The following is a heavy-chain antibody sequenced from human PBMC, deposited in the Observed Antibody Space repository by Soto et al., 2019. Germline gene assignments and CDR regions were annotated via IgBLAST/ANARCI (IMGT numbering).Heavy chain of an antibody. CDR3: AAWAEGATEVH. J-gene: IGHJ4*02. Sequence: GGSLRLSCETSGLSFSVYGMHWVRQAPGKGLEWVAVIWYDASKQFYAASVEGRFTISRDNSKAILYLQMNSLRAEDTAVYYCAAWAEGATEVHWGQGTLVTAPQ. CDR1: GLSFSVYG. CDR2: IWYDASKQ. V-gene: IGHV3-33*01. D-gene: IGHD2-15*01.